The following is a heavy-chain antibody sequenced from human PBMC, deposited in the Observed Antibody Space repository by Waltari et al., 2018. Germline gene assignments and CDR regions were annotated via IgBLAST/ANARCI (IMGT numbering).Heavy chain of an antibody. CDR1: EFRVNDHP. CDR3: AKLATFSDHGGGWLDS. V-gene: IGHV3-53*01. J-gene: IGHJ5*01. D-gene: IGHD3-16*01. CDR2: IYRGENT. Sequence: ELQLVESGGGLIQPGGSLRLSCAASEFRVNDHPINWVRQAPGKGLEWVAIIYRGENTYFADSVKGRFSISRDNSKNTVYLQINSLRVDDTAVYYCAKLATFSDHGGGWLDSWGQGTLVTVSS.